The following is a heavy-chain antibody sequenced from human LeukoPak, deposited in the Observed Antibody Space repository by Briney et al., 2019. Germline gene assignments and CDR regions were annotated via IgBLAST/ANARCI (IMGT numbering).Heavy chain of an antibody. Sequence: PGGSLRLSCAASGFTVSNNYMTWVRQAPGKGLEWVSLIYSGGSTYYADSVKGRFTISRDNSKNTLYLQMNSLRAEDTAVYYCARDFGNDSSGPWGQGTLVTVSS. D-gene: IGHD3-22*01. V-gene: IGHV3-53*01. CDR3: ARDFGNDSSGP. J-gene: IGHJ5*02. CDR1: GFTVSNNY. CDR2: IYSGGST.